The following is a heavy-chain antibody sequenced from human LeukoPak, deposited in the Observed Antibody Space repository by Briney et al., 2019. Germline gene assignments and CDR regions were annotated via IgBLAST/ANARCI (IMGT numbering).Heavy chain of an antibody. D-gene: IGHD3-22*01. CDR1: GFTFSSYS. J-gene: IGHJ4*02. CDR3: ARDLSPVTTDYDCSGYYSH. CDR2: ISSSSSYI. Sequence: GGSLRLSCAASGFTFSSYSMNWVRQAPGKGLEWVSSISSSSSYIYYADSVKGRFTISRDNAKNSLYLQMNSLRAEDTAVYYCARDLSPVTTDYDCSGYYSHWGQGTLVTVSS. V-gene: IGHV3-21*01.